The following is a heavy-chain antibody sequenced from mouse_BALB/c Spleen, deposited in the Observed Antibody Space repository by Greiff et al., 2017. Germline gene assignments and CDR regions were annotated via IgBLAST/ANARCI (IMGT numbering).Heavy chain of an antibody. CDR3: TRGAGYYLMDY. V-gene: IGHV1S81*02. D-gene: IGHD2-3*01. CDR2: INPSNGGT. Sequence: QVQLQQSGAELVKPWASVKLSCKASGYTFTSYYMYWVKQRPGQGLEWIGGINPSNGGTNFNEKFKSKATLTVDKSSSTAYMQLSSLTSEDSAVYYCTRGAGYYLMDYWGQGTSVTVSS. CDR1: GYTFTSYY. J-gene: IGHJ4*01.